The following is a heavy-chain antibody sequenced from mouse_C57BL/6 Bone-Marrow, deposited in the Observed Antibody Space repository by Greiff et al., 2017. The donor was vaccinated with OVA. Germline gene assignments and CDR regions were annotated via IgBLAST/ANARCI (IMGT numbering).Heavy chain of an antibody. J-gene: IGHJ4*01. Sequence: VKLVESGPGLVAPSQCLSITCTASGFSFTSYAISWVRQPPGQGLEWIGVIWTGGGTNNNSAHISRLSICTANSKMQVFLKMNSLHTDDTASYYCARAHYYGSSCAMDYWGQGTSVTVSS. CDR3: ARAHYYGSSCAMDY. CDR2: IWTGGGT. V-gene: IGHV2-9-1*01. D-gene: IGHD1-1*01. CDR1: GFSFTSYA.